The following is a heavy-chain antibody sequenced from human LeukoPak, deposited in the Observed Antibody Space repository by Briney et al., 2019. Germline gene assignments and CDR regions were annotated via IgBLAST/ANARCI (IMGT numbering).Heavy chain of an antibody. J-gene: IGHJ4*02. CDR1: DGSVSSYY. CDR2: ISYSGST. Sequence: SETLSLTCTVSDGSVSSYYWSWIRQPPGKGLEWIGYISYSGSTNYNPSLKNRVTISVDTSNNQFSLRLSSVTAADTAVYYCARHGVVSGSSWYVDYWGQGTLVTVSS. CDR3: ARHGVVSGSSWYVDY. D-gene: IGHD6-13*01. V-gene: IGHV4-59*08.